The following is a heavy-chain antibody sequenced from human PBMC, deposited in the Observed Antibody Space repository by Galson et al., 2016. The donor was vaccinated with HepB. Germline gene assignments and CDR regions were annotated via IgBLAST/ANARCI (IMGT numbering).Heavy chain of an antibody. CDR3: ARHPFDY. V-gene: IGHV4-39*01. J-gene: IGHJ4*02. Sequence: ETLSLTCSVTGGSITSANIYWAWVRQPPGKGLEWIASIYYGGSTYYNPSLKSRVTISADTSKNQFSLGLNSVTAADTAVYYCARHPFDYWGQGVLVTVSS. CDR1: GGSITSANIY. CDR2: IYYGGST.